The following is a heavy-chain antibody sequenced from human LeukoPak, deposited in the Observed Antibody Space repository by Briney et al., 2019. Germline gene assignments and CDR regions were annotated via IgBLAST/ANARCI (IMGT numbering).Heavy chain of an antibody. D-gene: IGHD2-2*01. Sequence: SETLSLTCAVSGYSISSGYYWGWIRQPPGKGLEWIGTIYHSGSSSYNLSLKSRVTISVDTSKNQFSLKLSSVTAADTAVYYCARVGYCSSTSCYDGAFDIWGQGTMVTVSS. V-gene: IGHV4-38-2*01. CDR3: ARVGYCSSTSCYDGAFDI. J-gene: IGHJ3*02. CDR2: IYHSGSS. CDR1: GYSISSGYY.